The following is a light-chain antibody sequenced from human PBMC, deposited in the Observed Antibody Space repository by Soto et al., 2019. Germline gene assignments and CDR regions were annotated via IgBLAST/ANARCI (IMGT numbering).Light chain of an antibody. J-gene: IGKJ5*01. Sequence: DIQMTQSPSTLSAFVDNAVSVAYRASQSVSGWLAWYQQKPGEAPKLLIYDASALPRGVPSRFSDSGSGTKFTLTIASLQPDDFATYYCQQYNSYPYTFGQGTRLEIK. CDR3: QQYNSYPYT. CDR1: QSVSGW. CDR2: DAS. V-gene: IGKV1-5*01.